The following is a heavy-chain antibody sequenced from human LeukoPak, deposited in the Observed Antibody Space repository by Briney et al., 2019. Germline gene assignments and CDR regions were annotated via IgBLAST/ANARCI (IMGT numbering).Heavy chain of an antibody. CDR2: IYYSGST. J-gene: IGHJ4*02. V-gene: IGHV4-59*01. D-gene: IGHD2-21*02. Sequence: SETLSLTCTVSGGSISSYYWSWIRQPPGKGLEWIGYIYYSGSTNYNPSLKSRVTISVDTSKNQFSLKLSSVPAADTAVYYCARDGGYCGGDCRNGFDYWGQGTLVTVSS. CDR3: ARDGGYCGGDCRNGFDY. CDR1: GGSISSYY.